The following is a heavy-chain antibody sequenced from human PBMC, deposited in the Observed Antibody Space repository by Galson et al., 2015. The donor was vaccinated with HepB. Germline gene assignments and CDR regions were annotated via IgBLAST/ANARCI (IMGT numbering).Heavy chain of an antibody. CDR3: AKDASGGTYYPYYFYNMDV. CDR1: TFIFSISG. Sequence: SLRLSCAASTFIFSISGMHWVRQAPGTGLEWVAAISYDGSNIHYGDSVKGRFTISRDNSKKTLFLQMNSLRAEDTAMYYCAKDASGGTYYPYYFYNMDVWGQGTSVTVSS. V-gene: IGHV3-30*18. J-gene: IGHJ6*03. CDR2: ISYDGSNI. D-gene: IGHD1-26*01.